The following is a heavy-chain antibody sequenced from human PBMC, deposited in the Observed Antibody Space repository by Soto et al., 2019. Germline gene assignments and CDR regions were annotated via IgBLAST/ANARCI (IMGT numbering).Heavy chain of an antibody. Sequence: EVQLLESGGGLVQPGGSLRLSCAASGFIFSASAMTWVRQAPGKGLEWVSTINSGSGSSFYAYYACSVKGRFTISRDNSKNTLYLQMDSLTAGDTAVYFCAKFRLPGTPHTAMHVWGQGTTVTVSS. J-gene: IGHJ6*02. V-gene: IGHV3-23*01. D-gene: IGHD2-21*01. CDR2: INSGSGSSFYA. CDR1: GFIFSASA. CDR3: AKFRLPGTPHTAMHV.